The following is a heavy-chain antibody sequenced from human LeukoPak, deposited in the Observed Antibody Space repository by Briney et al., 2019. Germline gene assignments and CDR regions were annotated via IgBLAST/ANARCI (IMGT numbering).Heavy chain of an antibody. D-gene: IGHD1-26*01. CDR3: AKGGKWDVTPFDY. Sequence: GGSLRLSCAASGFTFTSYSMNWVRQAPGKGLEWVSTISGGGGSTYYADSVKGRFTISRDNSKNTLYLQANSLRAEDTAVYYCAKGGKWDVTPFDYWGQGTLVTVSS. CDR1: GFTFTSYS. J-gene: IGHJ4*02. V-gene: IGHV3-23*01. CDR2: ISGGGGST.